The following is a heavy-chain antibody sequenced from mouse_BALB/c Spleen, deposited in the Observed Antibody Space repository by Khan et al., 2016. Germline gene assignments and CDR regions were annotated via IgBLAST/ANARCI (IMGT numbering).Heavy chain of an antibody. Sequence: EVQLQESGPGLVKPSQSLSLTCSVTGYSITSGYYWNWIRQFPGNKLEWMGYISYDGSNNYNPSLKNRISITRDTSKNQFFLKLNSVTTEETATYYCAIVYYRYDEGYFDYWGQGTTLTVSS. D-gene: IGHD2-14*01. CDR2: ISYDGSN. V-gene: IGHV3-6*02. CDR3: AIVYYRYDEGYFDY. J-gene: IGHJ2*01. CDR1: GYSITSGYY.